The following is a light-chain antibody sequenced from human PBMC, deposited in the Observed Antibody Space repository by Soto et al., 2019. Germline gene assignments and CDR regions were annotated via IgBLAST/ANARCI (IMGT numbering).Light chain of an antibody. CDR2: KIS. Sequence: DVVMTQSPLSLPVPLGPPASISCRSDQSLVYSDGNPYLTWFQQRPGQSPRRLIYKISYRDSGVPDRFSGSGAATDFTLKISRVEAEDVGVYYGMQGTHWPPYTFGQGTKLEIK. CDR3: MQGTHWPPYT. V-gene: IGKV2-30*01. CDR1: QSLVYSDGNPY. J-gene: IGKJ2*01.